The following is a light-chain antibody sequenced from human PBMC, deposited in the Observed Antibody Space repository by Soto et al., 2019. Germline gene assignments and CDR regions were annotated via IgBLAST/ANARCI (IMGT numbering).Light chain of an antibody. CDR2: DAS. Sequence: DIVLTQSPATLSLSPGEIATLSCRASQDVEGYLAWYQQKPGQAPRLLIYDASNRATGIPARFSGSGSGTDFTLTISSLAPEDFAVYYCQQRKTWPPITFGQGTRLEIK. J-gene: IGKJ5*01. V-gene: IGKV3-11*01. CDR3: QQRKTWPPIT. CDR1: QDVEGY.